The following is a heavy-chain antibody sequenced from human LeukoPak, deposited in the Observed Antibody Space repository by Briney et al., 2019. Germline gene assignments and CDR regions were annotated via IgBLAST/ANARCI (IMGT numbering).Heavy chain of an antibody. CDR1: EFTVINYA. D-gene: IGHD2-2*01. V-gene: IGHV3-23*01. CDR2: VTGSGRDT. J-gene: IGHJ4*02. Sequence: PGGSLRLSCAASEFTVINYAMNWVRQAPGRGLEWDSSVTGSGRDTYHADSVKGRFTISRDNSKNTLYLQMNGLRAEDTAIYYCAQGAREYCSGAICYPFDYWGQGTLVTVSS. CDR3: AQGAREYCSGAICYPFDY.